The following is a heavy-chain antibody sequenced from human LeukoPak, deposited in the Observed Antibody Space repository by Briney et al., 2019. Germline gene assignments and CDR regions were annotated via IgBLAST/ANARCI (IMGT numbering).Heavy chain of an antibody. V-gene: IGHV3-30*03. J-gene: IGHJ6*02. D-gene: IGHD5-12*01. CDR1: GFTFSSYG. CDR3: ARDRRYVYYYYGMDV. Sequence: GGSLRLSCAASGFTFSSYGMHWVRQAPGKGLEWVAVISYDGSNKYYADSVKGRFTISRDNSKNTLYLQMNSLRAEDTAVYYCARDRRYVYYYYGMDVWGQGTTVTVSS. CDR2: ISYDGSNK.